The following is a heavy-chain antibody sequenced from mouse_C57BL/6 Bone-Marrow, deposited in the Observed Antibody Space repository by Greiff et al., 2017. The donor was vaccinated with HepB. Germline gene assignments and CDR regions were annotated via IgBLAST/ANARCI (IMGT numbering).Heavy chain of an antibody. D-gene: IGHD2-1*01. CDR2: ISYDGSN. CDR1: GYSITSGYY. CDR3: ARDVRGNPFAY. J-gene: IGHJ3*01. Sequence: EVHLVESGPGLVKPSQSLSLTCSVTGYSITSGYYWNWIRQFPGNKLEWMGYISYDGSNNYNPSLKNRISITRDTSKNQFFLKLNSVTTEDTATYYCARDVRGNPFAYWGQGTLVTVSA. V-gene: IGHV3-6*01.